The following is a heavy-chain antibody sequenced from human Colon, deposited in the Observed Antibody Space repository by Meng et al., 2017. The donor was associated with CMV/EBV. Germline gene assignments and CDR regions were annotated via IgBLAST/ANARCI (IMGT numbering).Heavy chain of an antibody. CDR3: YKVAICTNGVCHNGIDV. D-gene: IGHD2-8*01. V-gene: IGHV3-23*01. CDR1: GFTFSSYA. J-gene: IGHJ6*02. Sequence: ESLKISCAASGFTFSSYAMSWFRQAPGKGLEWVSAISGSGGSTYYADSVKGRFTISRDNYKNTLYLQMNSLREENTDVYYCYKVAICTNGVCHNGIDVWGQGTMVTVSS. CDR2: ISGSGGST.